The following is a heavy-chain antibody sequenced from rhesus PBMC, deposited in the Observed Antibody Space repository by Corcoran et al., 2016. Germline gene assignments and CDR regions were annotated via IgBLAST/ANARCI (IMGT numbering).Heavy chain of an antibody. CDR2: IKSGGGST. J-gene: IGHJ4*01. V-gene: IGHV3S5*01. D-gene: IGHD3-28*01. Sequence: EVQLVETGGGLVQPGGSLKLSCAASGFTFSSYGMSWVRQAQGKGLEWVSAIKSGGGSTYYADSVKGRFSISRDNSKNTLSLQMNSLRAEDTAVYYCAKLNYDSGYDFDYWGQGVLVTVSS. CDR1: GFTFSSYG. CDR3: AKLNYDSGYDFDY.